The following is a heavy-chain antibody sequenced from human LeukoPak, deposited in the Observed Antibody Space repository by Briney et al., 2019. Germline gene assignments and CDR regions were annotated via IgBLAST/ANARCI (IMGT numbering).Heavy chain of an antibody. CDR3: AVGVYYDSSGYYS. J-gene: IGHJ4*02. CDR1: GGSISSHY. CDR2: IYYSGST. V-gene: IGHV4-59*06. Sequence: SETLFLTCTVSGGSISSHYWSWIRQPPGKGLEWIGYIYYSGSTYYNPSLKSRVIISVDTSKNQFSLKLSSVTAADTAVYYCAVGVYYDSSGYYSWGQGTLVTVSS. D-gene: IGHD3-22*01.